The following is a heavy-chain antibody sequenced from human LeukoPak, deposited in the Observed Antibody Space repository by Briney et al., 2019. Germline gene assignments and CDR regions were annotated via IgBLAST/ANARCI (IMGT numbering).Heavy chain of an antibody. CDR1: GGSFSGYY. Sequence: SETLSLTCAVYGGSFSGYYWSWIRQPPGKGLEWIGVINHSGSTNYNPSLKSRVTISVDTSKNQFSLKLSSVTAADTAVYYCARGSTRGKGFDYWGQGTLVTVSS. CDR2: INHSGST. J-gene: IGHJ4*02. CDR3: ARGSTRGKGFDY. V-gene: IGHV4-34*01.